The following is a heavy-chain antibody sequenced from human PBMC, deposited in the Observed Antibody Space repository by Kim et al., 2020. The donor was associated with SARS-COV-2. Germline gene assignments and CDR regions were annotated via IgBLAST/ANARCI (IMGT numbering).Heavy chain of an antibody. D-gene: IGHD1-1*01. V-gene: IGHV4-59*08. Sequence: SETLSLTCTVSGGSISSYYWSWIRQPPGKGLEWIGYIYYSGSTNYNPSLKSRVTISVDTTKNQFSLKLSSVTAADTAVYYCARGGVHGGSPSYFDYWGQGTLVTVSS. J-gene: IGHJ4*02. CDR2: IYYSGST. CDR3: ARGGVHGGSPSYFDY. CDR1: GGSISSYY.